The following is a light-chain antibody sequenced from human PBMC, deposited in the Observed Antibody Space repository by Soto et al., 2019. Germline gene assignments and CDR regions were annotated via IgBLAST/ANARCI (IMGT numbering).Light chain of an antibody. Sequence: QSVLTQPPSVSGAPGQRVTISCTGSSSNIGAGYDVHWYQQLPGTAPKLLIYGDTNRPSGVPDRFSGSKSGTSASQDITGLQAEDEVDYYRQSYDSALSVHVVFGGGTKVTVL. J-gene: IGLJ2*01. CDR3: QSYDSALSVHVV. V-gene: IGLV1-40*01. CDR1: SSNIGAGYD. CDR2: GDT.